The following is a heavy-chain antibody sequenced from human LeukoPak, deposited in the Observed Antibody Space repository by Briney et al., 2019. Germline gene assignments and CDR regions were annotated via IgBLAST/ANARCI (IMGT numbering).Heavy chain of an antibody. J-gene: IGHJ4*02. CDR3: GEASNYYDSSGYYYPFDY. V-gene: IGHV3-23*01. CDR1: GFTFSSYA. D-gene: IGHD3-22*01. Sequence: QSGGSLRLSCAASGFTFSSYAMSWVRQAPGKGLEWVSAISGSGGSTYYADSVKGRFTISRDNSKATVYLQMNSLRAEDTAVYFCGEASNYYDSSGYYYPFDYWGQGTLVTVSS. CDR2: ISGSGGST.